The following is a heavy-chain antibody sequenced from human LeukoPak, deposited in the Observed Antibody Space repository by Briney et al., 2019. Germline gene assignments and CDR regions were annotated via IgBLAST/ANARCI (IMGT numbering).Heavy chain of an antibody. V-gene: IGHV5-51*01. D-gene: IGHD4-17*01. Sequence: GESLKISCKGSGYSFTCYWIGWVRQMPGKGLEWMGIIYPGDSDTRYSPSFHGQVTISADKSISAAYLQWSSLKASDTAMYYCARHASLTTPFDYWGQGTLVTVSS. CDR3: ARHASLTTPFDY. J-gene: IGHJ4*02. CDR2: IYPGDSDT. CDR1: GYSFTCYW.